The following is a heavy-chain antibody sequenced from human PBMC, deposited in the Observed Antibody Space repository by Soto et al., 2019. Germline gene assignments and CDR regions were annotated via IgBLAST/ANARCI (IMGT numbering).Heavy chain of an antibody. CDR1: GGSISRGGYY. Sequence: SETLSLTCTVSGGSISRGGYYWSWIRQHPGKGLEWIGYIYYSGSTYYNPSLKSRVTISVDTSKNQFSLKLSSVTAADTAVYYCARDRLYYDSSGYSSLIDYWGQGTLVTVSS. CDR2: IYYSGST. J-gene: IGHJ4*02. V-gene: IGHV4-31*03. CDR3: ARDRLYYDSSGYSSLIDY. D-gene: IGHD3-22*01.